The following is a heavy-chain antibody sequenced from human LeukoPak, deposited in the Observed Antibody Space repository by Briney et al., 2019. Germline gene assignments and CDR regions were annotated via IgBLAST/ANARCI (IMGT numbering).Heavy chain of an antibody. J-gene: IGHJ4*02. V-gene: IGHV3-23*01. CDR1: GFTFSTNA. D-gene: IGHD1-26*01. CDR3: AKDVGRWESLHFFDY. Sequence: GGSLRLSCLTSGFTFSTNAMSWVRQAPGKGLGWISGISGSGASTYYADSVTGRFTISRDNSRNTLYLQMNSLRGDDTAVYYCAKDVGRWESLHFFDYWGQGTLVTVSS. CDR2: ISGSGAST.